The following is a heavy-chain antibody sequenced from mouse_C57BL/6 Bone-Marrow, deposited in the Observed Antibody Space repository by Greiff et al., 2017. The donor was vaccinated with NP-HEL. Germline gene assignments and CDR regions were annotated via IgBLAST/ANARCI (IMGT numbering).Heavy chain of an antibody. V-gene: IGHV5-4*01. CDR2: ISDGGSYT. CDR1: GFTFSSYA. D-gene: IGHD3-3*01. Sequence: EVQGVESGGGLVKPGGSLKLSCAASGFTFSSYAMSWVRQTPEKRLEWVATISDGGSYTYYPDNVKGRFTISRDNAKNNLYLQMSHLKSEDTAMYYCARLGQNPPFDYWGQGTTLTVSS. J-gene: IGHJ2*01. CDR3: ARLGQNPPFDY.